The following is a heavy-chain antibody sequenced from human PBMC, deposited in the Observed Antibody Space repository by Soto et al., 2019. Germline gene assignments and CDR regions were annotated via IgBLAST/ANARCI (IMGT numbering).Heavy chain of an antibody. CDR3: FPPVGATANDVFDI. Sequence: PGGSLRLSCAASGFTFSDYYMGLIRQAPGKGLEWVSYISSSSSYTRYADSVKGRFTISRDNAKNSLYLQMNSLRAEDTAVYYCFPPVGATANDVFDIWGPGTMVTVSS. CDR1: GFTFSDYY. CDR2: ISSSSSYT. D-gene: IGHD1-26*01. J-gene: IGHJ3*02. V-gene: IGHV3-11*03.